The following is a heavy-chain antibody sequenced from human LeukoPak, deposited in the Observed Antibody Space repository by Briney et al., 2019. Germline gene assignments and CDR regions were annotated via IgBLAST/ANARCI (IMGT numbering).Heavy chain of an antibody. Sequence: GASVKVSCKTSGYIFTSADINWVRQATGQGLEWMGYINPNTGKTGYAQKFQGRVTFTRNTAINTAYLELSSLTSEDTAVYYCARVSGDYLYVPYDPWGQGTLVTVSS. CDR3: ARVSGDYLYVPYDP. CDR2: INPNTGKT. V-gene: IGHV1-8*03. D-gene: IGHD4-17*01. CDR1: GYIFTSAD. J-gene: IGHJ5*02.